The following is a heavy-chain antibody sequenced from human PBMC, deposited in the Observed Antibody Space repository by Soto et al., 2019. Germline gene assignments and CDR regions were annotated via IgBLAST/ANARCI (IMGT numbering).Heavy chain of an antibody. D-gene: IGHD1-7*01. CDR2: ISGSGNT. Sequence: EVQLLESGGGLVQPGGSLRLSCAASGFTFNSYAMSWVRQAPGKGLEWVSVISGSGNTYYADSVKGRFTISRDNSKNTLYLQMNSLRADDTAVYFCAKDRVPHWKYGNHFDYWGQGTRVTVSS. CDR3: AKDRVPHWKYGNHFDY. J-gene: IGHJ4*02. V-gene: IGHV3-23*01. CDR1: GFTFNSYA.